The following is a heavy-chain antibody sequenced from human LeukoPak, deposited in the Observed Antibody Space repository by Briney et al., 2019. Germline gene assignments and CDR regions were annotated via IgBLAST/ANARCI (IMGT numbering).Heavy chain of an antibody. D-gene: IGHD5-12*01. Sequence: GGSLRLSCAASGFTFSSYAMHWVRQAPGKGLEYVSANYANSVKGRFTISRDNSKNTLYLQMGSLRAEDMAVYYCARDALVATAYYYYYYMDVWGKGTTVTVSS. J-gene: IGHJ6*03. CDR3: ARDALVATAYYYYYYMDV. CDR1: GFTFSSYA. V-gene: IGHV3-64*01.